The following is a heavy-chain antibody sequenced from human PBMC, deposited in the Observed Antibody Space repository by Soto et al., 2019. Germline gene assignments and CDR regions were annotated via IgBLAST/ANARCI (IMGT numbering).Heavy chain of an antibody. V-gene: IGHV1-2*02. D-gene: IGHD1-1*01. J-gene: IGHJ4*02. Sequence: ASVKVSCKASGYTFSDYYIHWVRQAPGQGLEWMGWINPNSGGTKYAPKFQGGVTMTRDTSITTAYMELSRLRSGDTAGYYCVREQATARPEGVDFWGQGTMVTVYS. CDR2: INPNSGGT. CDR1: GYTFSDYY. CDR3: VREQATARPEGVDF.